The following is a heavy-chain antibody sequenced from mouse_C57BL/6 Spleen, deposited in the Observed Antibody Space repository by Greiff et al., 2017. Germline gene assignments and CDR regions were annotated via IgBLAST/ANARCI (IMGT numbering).Heavy chain of an antibody. Sequence: EVKLMESGGGLVQPGGSMKLSCVASGFTFSNYWMNWVRQSPEKGLEWVAQIRLKSDNYATHYAESVKGRFTISRDDSKSSVYLQMNNLRAEDTGIYYCTGKASRGAWFAYWGQGTLVTVSA. CDR1: GFTFSNYW. V-gene: IGHV6-3*01. CDR3: TGKASRGAWFAY. D-gene: IGHD6-1*01. CDR2: IRLKSDNYAT. J-gene: IGHJ3*01.